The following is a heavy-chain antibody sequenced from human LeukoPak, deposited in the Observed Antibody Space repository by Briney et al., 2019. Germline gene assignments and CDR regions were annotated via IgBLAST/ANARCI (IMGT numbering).Heavy chain of an antibody. D-gene: IGHD3-3*01. CDR1: GFTFSSYW. J-gene: IGHJ3*02. CDR2: IKQDGSEK. V-gene: IGHV3-7*01. CDR3: ARAIFGVVSLYDAFDI. Sequence: GGSLRLSCAASGFTFSSYWMSWVRQAPGKGLEWVANIKQDGSEKYYVDSVKGRFTISRDNAKNSLYLQMNSLRAEDTAVYYCARAIFGVVSLYDAFDIWGQGTMVTVSS.